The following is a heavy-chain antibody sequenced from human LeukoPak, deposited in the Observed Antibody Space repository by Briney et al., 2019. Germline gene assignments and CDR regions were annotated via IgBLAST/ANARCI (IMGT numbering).Heavy chain of an antibody. Sequence: SVKVSCKASGGTFSSYAISWVRQAPGQGLEWMGGIIPIFGTANYAQKFQGRVTITADESTSTAYMELSSLRSEDTAVYYCARGRTAAARDAFDIWGQGTMVTVSS. CDR1: GGTFSSYA. CDR3: ARGRTAAARDAFDI. CDR2: IIPIFGTA. D-gene: IGHD6-13*01. V-gene: IGHV1-69*13. J-gene: IGHJ3*02.